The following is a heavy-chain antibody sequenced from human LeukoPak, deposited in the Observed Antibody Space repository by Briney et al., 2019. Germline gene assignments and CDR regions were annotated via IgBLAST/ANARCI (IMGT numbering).Heavy chain of an antibody. D-gene: IGHD2-8*01. Sequence: PGGSLRLSCAASGFTFSSYAMHWVRQAPGKGLEWVAVISYDGSNKYYADSVKGRFTISRDNSKNTLYLQMNSLRAEDTAVYYCARGLGYCTNGVCPRGPDYFDYWGQGTLVTVSS. J-gene: IGHJ4*02. CDR1: GFTFSSYA. V-gene: IGHV3-30-3*01. CDR3: ARGLGYCTNGVCPRGPDYFDY. CDR2: ISYDGSNK.